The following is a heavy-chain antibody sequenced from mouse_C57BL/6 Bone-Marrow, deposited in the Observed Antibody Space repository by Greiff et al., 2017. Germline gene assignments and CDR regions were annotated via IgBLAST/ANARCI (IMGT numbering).Heavy chain of an antibody. J-gene: IGHJ4*01. CDR1: GYAFSSYW. Sequence: QVQLQQSGAELVKPGASVKISCKASGYAFSSYWMNWVKQRPGKGLEWIGQIFPGDGDTNYNGKFKGKATLTADTSSNTAYLQLSSLTSEDTAIYYCARSYYSNCDAMDYWGQGTSVTVSS. D-gene: IGHD2-5*01. CDR2: IFPGDGDT. V-gene: IGHV1-80*01. CDR3: ARSYYSNCDAMDY.